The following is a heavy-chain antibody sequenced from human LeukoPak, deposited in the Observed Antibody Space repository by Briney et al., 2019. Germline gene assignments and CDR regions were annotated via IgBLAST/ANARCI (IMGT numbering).Heavy chain of an antibody. CDR1: GYTFTSYE. J-gene: IGHJ4*02. V-gene: IGHV1-8*01. CDR2: MNPHSGKK. CDR3: ARVGYYYDSSIDY. D-gene: IGHD3-22*01. Sequence: ASVKVSCKASGYTFTSYEINWVRQATGQGLEWMGWMNPHSGKKGYAQKFPGRVTMPRNTHINTAYMELSSLRSENTAVYYCARVGYYYDSSIDYWGQGTLVTVSS.